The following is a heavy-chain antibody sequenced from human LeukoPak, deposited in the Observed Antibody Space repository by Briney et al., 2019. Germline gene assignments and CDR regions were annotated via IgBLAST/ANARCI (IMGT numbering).Heavy chain of an antibody. CDR3: AREPQLGDSSGASVLFDY. D-gene: IGHD2-2*01. CDR2: IIPIFGTA. J-gene: IGHJ4*02. Sequence: ASVKVSCKASGGTFISYAISWVRQAPGQGLEWMGGIIPIFGTANYAQKFQGRVTITADESTSTAYMELSSLRSEDTAVYYCAREPQLGDSSGASVLFDYWGQGTLVTVSS. CDR1: GGTFISYA. V-gene: IGHV1-69*13.